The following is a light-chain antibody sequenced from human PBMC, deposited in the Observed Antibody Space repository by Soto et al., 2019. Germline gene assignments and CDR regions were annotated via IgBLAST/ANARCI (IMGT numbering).Light chain of an antibody. CDR2: GAS. Sequence: EIVLTQSPGTLSLSPGERATLSCRASQSIRSNYVAWYQQKPGQGPRLLIYGASSRATGIPDRFSGSGSGTDFTLIISSLEPEDFAVYYCQQRSNWLITFGQGTRLEI. V-gene: IGKV3D-20*02. CDR3: QQRSNWLIT. CDR1: QSIRSNY. J-gene: IGKJ5*01.